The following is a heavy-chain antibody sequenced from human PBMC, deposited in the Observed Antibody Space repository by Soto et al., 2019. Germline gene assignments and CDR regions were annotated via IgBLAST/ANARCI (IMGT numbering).Heavy chain of an antibody. CDR2: IYYSGST. V-gene: IGHV4-39*01. CDR3: ARLSIAVAEDY. CDR1: GGSISSSSYY. Sequence: QLQLQEPGPGLVKPSETLSLTCTVSGGSISSSSYYWGWIRQPPGKGLGWIGSIYYSGSTYYNPSLKSRVTISVDTSKNQVSLKLSSVTAADTAVYYCARLSIAVAEDYWGQGTLVTVSS. J-gene: IGHJ4*02. D-gene: IGHD6-19*01.